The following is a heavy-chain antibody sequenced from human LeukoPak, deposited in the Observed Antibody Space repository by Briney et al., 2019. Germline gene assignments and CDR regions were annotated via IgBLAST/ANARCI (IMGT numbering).Heavy chain of an antibody. J-gene: IGHJ4*02. V-gene: IGHV3-7*01. Sequence: GGSLRLSCAASVFTFSSYWMSWVRQAPGKGLEWVSNIKQDGSEKYYVDSVKGRFTISRDNAKNTLYLQMNSLRAEDTAVYYCARDIGAAAGIDYWGQGTLVTVSS. CDR3: ARDIGAAAGIDY. CDR1: VFTFSSYW. CDR2: IKQDGSEK. D-gene: IGHD6-13*01.